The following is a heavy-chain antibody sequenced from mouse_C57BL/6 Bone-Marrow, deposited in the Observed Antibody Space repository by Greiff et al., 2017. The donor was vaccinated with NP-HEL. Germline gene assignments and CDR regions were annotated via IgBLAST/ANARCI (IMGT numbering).Heavy chain of an antibody. J-gene: IGHJ4*01. V-gene: IGHV10-1*01. Sequence: EVKLMESGGGLVQPKGSLKLSCAASGFSFNTYAMNWVRQAPGKGLEWVARIRSKSNNYATYYADSVKDRFTISRDDSESMLYLQMNNLKTEDTAMYYCVRRYYSNYFYAMDYWGQGTSVTVSS. CDR1: GFSFNTYA. D-gene: IGHD2-5*01. CDR3: VRRYYSNYFYAMDY. CDR2: IRSKSNNYAT.